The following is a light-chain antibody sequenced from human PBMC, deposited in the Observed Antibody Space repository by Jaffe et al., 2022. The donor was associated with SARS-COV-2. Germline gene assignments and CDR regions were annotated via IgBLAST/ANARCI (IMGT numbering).Light chain of an antibody. CDR3: QQYDNLPRT. Sequence: DIQLTQSPSSLSASVGDRVTITCQASQGIANYLNWYHQKPGKAPKLLIYDASTLEIGVPSRFSGGGSGTEFTFTISSLQPEDVATYYCQQYDNLPRTFGQGTKVEI. CDR2: DAS. CDR1: QGIANY. J-gene: IGKJ1*01. V-gene: IGKV1-33*01.